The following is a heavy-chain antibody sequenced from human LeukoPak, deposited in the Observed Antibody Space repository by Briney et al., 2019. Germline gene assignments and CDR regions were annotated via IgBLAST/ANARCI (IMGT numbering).Heavy chain of an antibody. V-gene: IGHV3-23*01. CDR3: AKDAVVPYFDY. J-gene: IGHJ4*02. D-gene: IGHD3-10*01. CDR2: ISGSGGST. CDR1: GFTFSSYG. Sequence: GGSLRLSCAASGFTFSSYGMSWVRQAPGKGLEWVSAISGSGGSTYYADSVKGRFTIPRDNSKNTLYLQMDSLRAEDTAVYYCAKDAVVPYFDYWGQGTLVTVSS.